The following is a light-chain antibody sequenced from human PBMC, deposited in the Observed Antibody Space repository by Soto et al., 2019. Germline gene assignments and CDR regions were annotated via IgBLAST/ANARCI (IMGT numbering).Light chain of an antibody. J-gene: IGLJ1*01. CDR3: SSYTTSSTRV. CDR2: EVS. Sequence: QSALTQPASVSGSPGLSIAITCTGTKSDVGAFNYVSWYQQHPDKAPKLMIYEVSNRPSEVSNRFSGSKSINTATLTISGLQTEDEADNYCSSYTTSSTRVFGTGTKVTVL. CDR1: KSDVGAFNY. V-gene: IGLV2-14*03.